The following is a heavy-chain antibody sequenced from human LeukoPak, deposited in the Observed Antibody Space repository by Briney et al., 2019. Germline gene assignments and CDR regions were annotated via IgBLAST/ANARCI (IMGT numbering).Heavy chain of an antibody. CDR3: TKELHVAVAVADYYYFYMDV. V-gene: IGHV3-23*01. CDR2: INGGGNTT. Sequence: TGGSLRLSCAASGFAFSSFAMGWVRQSPGKGLEWLSTINGGGNTTFYADSVKGRFTISRDNSKNTLYLHMDGLRPDDTATYYCTKELHVAVAVADYYYFYMDVWGRGTAVSVSS. J-gene: IGHJ6*03. D-gene: IGHD6-19*01. CDR1: GFAFSSFA.